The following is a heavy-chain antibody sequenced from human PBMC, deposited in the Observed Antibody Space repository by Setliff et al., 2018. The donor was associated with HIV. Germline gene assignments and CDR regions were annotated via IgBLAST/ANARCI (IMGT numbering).Heavy chain of an antibody. CDR3: ARVSGGRPGNYYYAMDV. J-gene: IGHJ6*02. CDR1: GYTFTSYA. Sequence: ASVKVSCKASGYTFTSYAMNWVRQAPGQRLEWMGWINTGNENTRYSQKFQGRVSIIRDTSANTAYMELTNLRSDDSAIYYCARVSGGRPGNYYYAMDVWGQGTTVTVSS. D-gene: IGHD1-26*01. CDR2: INTGNENT. V-gene: IGHV1-3*04.